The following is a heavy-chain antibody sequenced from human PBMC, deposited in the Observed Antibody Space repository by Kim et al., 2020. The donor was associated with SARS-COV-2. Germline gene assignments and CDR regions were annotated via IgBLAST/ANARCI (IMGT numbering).Heavy chain of an antibody. D-gene: IGHD1-26*01. J-gene: IGHJ4*02. CDR1: GFNFADYD. V-gene: IGHV3-30*18. Sequence: GGSLRLSCAASGFNFADYDIHWVRQAPGKGLEWVAGISHDGNNAYYPDSVKGRFTISRDNAKNTLFLQMNTLRPEDTAVYFCAKEDVGASSGSAALSPAFDHWGQGTLVSVSS. CDR2: ISHDGNNA. CDR3: AKEDVGASSGSAALSPAFDH.